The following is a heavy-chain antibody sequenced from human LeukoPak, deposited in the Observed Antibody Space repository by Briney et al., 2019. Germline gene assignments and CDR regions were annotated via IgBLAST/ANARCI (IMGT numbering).Heavy chain of an antibody. CDR3: AKDRDWNYVIDY. CDR2: IWYDGSNK. D-gene: IGHD1-7*01. Sequence: PGRSLRLSXAASGFTFSSYGMHWVGQAPGKGLEWVAVIWYDGSNKYYADSVKGRFTISRDNSKNTLYLQMNSLRAEDTAVYYCAKDRDWNYVIDYWGQGTLVTVSS. J-gene: IGHJ4*02. CDR1: GFTFSSYG. V-gene: IGHV3-33*06.